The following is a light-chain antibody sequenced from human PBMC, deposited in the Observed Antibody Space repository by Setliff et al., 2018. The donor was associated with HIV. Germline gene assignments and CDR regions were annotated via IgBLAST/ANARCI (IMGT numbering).Light chain of an antibody. CDR2: DVS. CDR3: CSYAGSFTFV. CDR1: TSKVGNFNY. J-gene: IGLJ1*01. Sequence: QSALTQPRSVSGSPGQSVTISCTATTSKVGNFNYVSWYQQHPGKAPKFIMFDVSQRPSGVPHRFSGSKSGNTAYLTISGLQAEDEADYYCCSYAGSFTFVFGRGTKV. V-gene: IGLV2-11*01.